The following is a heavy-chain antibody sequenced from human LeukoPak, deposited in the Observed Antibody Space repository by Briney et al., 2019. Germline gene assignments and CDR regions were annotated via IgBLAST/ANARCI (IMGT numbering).Heavy chain of an antibody. CDR1: GFTVSSNY. V-gene: IGHV3-9*01. Sequence: PGGSLRLSCAASGFTVSSNYMSWVRQAPGKGLEWVSGISWNSGSIGYADSVKGRFTISRDNAKNSLYLQMNSLRAEDTALYYCAKDNAKFGELSPIDYRGQGTLVTVSS. J-gene: IGHJ4*02. CDR2: ISWNSGSI. CDR3: AKDNAKFGELSPIDY. D-gene: IGHD3-10*01.